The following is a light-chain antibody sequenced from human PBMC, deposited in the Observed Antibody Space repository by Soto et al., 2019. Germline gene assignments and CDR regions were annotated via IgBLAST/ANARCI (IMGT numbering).Light chain of an antibody. J-gene: IGKJ2*01. Sequence: DIQMTQSPSTLSASVGDRVTITCRASQSSSVYLAWYQQRPREAPKLLIYGGYSLESGVPSRFSGSGSGTEFTLTFSSLQPTDFATYYCRQYASSSPTFGQGTKLEI. CDR2: GGY. CDR3: RQYASSSPT. V-gene: IGKV1-5*01. CDR1: QSSSVY.